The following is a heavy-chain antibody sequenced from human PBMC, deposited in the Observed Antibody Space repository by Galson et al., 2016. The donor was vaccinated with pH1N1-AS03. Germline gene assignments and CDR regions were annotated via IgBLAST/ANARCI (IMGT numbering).Heavy chain of an antibody. D-gene: IGHD6-13*01. V-gene: IGHV4-59*01. CDR1: GGSFSGYY. Sequence: ETLSLTCAVYGGSFSGYYWTWIRQPPGKGPEWIGNIYYTGSTNYNPSLRSRVSISVDTSKNQFSLNMTSVTAADTAVYYCASALRIEAASLYYFEDWGQGTLVAVSS. J-gene: IGHJ4*02. CDR3: ASALRIEAASLYYFED. CDR2: IYYTGST.